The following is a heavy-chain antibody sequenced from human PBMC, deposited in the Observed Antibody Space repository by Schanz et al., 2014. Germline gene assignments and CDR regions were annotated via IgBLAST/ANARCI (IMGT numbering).Heavy chain of an antibody. Sequence: EVQLLESGGGLVQPGGSLRLSCAASGFTFSSYAMSWVRQAPGKGLLWVSAISGGGGTTYYADSVKGRFTISRDNSKNTLYLQMNSLRAEDTAVYYCARNRGSGGQNWYFDLWGRGTLVTVSS. CDR3: ARNRGSGGQNWYFDL. CDR1: GFTFSSYA. CDR2: ISGGGGTT. J-gene: IGHJ2*01. D-gene: IGHD1-26*01. V-gene: IGHV3-23*01.